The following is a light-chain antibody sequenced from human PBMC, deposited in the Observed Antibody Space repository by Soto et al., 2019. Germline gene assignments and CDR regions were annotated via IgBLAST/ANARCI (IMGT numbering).Light chain of an antibody. CDR3: QQYGSSPWT. Sequence: EIVLTHSPGTLSLSPGERATLSCRASQSVSSSYLAWYQQKPGQAPRLLIYGASNRATGIPDRFSGSGSGTDFTLTISRLEPEDFAVYYCQQYGSSPWTFGQGTKVEIK. J-gene: IGKJ1*01. CDR1: QSVSSSY. V-gene: IGKV3-20*01. CDR2: GAS.